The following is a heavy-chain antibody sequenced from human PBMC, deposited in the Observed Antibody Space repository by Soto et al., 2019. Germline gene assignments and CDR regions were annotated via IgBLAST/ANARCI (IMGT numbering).Heavy chain of an antibody. Sequence: VQLLESGGGLVRPGGSLRLSCTASGLTFSIYTLSWVRQAPGKGPEWVSTISGSGGGGTTYHADSVKGRFTISRDNSKNTLYLQMNSLRAADTAVYYCAKDRFYYDRGDAFDIWGQGTTVTVSS. D-gene: IGHD3-22*01. CDR2: ISGSGGGGTT. CDR1: GLTFSIYT. CDR3: AKDRFYYDRGDAFDI. V-gene: IGHV3-23*01. J-gene: IGHJ3*02.